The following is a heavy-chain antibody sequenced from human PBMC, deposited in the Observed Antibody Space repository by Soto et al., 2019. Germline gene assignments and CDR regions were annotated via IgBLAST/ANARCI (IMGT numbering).Heavy chain of an antibody. V-gene: IGHV3-49*03. J-gene: IGHJ5*02. CDR3: TRAWSCTNGVCYNNNWFDP. D-gene: IGHD2-8*01. CDR1: GFTFGDYA. CDR2: IRSKANGGTT. Sequence: GGSLRLSCTASGFTFGDYAMSWFRQAPGKGLEWVGFIRSKANGGTTEYAASGKGRFTITRDYSKSIAYLQMNSLKTEDTAVYYCTRAWSCTNGVCYNNNWFDPWGQGTLVTVSS.